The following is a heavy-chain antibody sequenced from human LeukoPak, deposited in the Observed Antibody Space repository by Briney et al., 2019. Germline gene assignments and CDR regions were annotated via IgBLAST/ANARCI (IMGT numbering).Heavy chain of an antibody. D-gene: IGHD4-17*01. J-gene: IGHJ4*02. CDR1: GFTFSSYS. CDR3: ARGRAYDYGAFDY. CDR2: ISSSSSYI. V-gene: IGHV3-21*01. Sequence: PGGSLRLSCAASGFTFSSYSVNWVRQAPGKGLEWVSSISSSSSYIYYADSVKGRFTISRDNAKNSLYLQMNSLRAEDTAVYYCARGRAYDYGAFDYWGQGTLVTVSS.